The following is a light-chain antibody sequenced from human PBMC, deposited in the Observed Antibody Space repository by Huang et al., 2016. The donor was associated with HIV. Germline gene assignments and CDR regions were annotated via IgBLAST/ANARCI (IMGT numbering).Light chain of an antibody. CDR3: QQYNNWPLT. Sequence: EIVMTQSPATLSVSPGERANLSCRASQSVSRALAWYQQKPGQTPRRLIYGASTRATGIPARFSGSGSGTEFTLTISSLQSEDFAVYYCQQYNNWPLTFGQGSKLEIK. J-gene: IGKJ2*01. V-gene: IGKV3-15*01. CDR2: GAS. CDR1: QSVSRA.